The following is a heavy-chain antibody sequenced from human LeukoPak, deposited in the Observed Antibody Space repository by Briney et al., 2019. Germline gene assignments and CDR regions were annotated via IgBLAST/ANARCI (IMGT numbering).Heavy chain of an antibody. Sequence: SETLSLTCAVYGGSFSGYYWSWIRQPPGKGLEWIGEINHSGSTNYNPSLKSRVTISVDTSKNQFSLKLSSVTAAGTAVYYCAVAGGDWFDPWGQGTLVTVSS. J-gene: IGHJ5*02. D-gene: IGHD6-19*01. CDR1: GGSFSGYY. CDR2: INHSGST. V-gene: IGHV4-34*01. CDR3: AVAGGDWFDP.